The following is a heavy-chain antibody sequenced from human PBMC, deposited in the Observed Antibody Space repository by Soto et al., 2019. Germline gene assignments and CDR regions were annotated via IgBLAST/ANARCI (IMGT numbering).Heavy chain of an antibody. Sequence: TLSITCAVSGGSICSGGYAGSWIQQPPGKGLEWIGYIYHSGSTYYNPSLKSRVTISVDRSKNQFALELISVTAADTAVYYCARVPAPWGQGTLVTVSS. V-gene: IGHV4-30-2*01. CDR1: GGSICSGGYA. CDR2: IYHSGST. J-gene: IGHJ5*02. CDR3: ARVPAP.